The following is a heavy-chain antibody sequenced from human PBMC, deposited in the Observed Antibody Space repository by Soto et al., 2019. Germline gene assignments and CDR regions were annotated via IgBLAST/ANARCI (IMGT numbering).Heavy chain of an antibody. CDR2: INPNSGGT. CDR3: AREYRSSYGAFDI. V-gene: IGHV1-2*02. J-gene: IGHJ3*02. Sequence: AGVKVSCKASGYTFTCYYMHWVRQAPGQGLEWMGWINPNSGGTNYAQKFQGRVTMTRDTSISTAYMELSRLRSDDTAVYYCAREYRSSYGAFDIWGQGTMVTVSS. CDR1: GYTFTCYY. D-gene: IGHD6-6*01.